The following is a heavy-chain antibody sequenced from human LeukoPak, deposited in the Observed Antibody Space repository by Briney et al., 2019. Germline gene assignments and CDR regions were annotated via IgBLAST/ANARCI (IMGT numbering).Heavy chain of an antibody. Sequence: PGGSLRLSCAASGFTFDDYAMHWVRQAPGKGLEWVSDISWNSGSIGYADSVKGRFTISRDNAKNSLYLQMNSLRAEDTALYYCAKGHYVWGSYRTYFDYWGQGTLVTVSS. D-gene: IGHD3-16*02. J-gene: IGHJ4*02. CDR1: GFTFDDYA. V-gene: IGHV3-9*01. CDR2: ISWNSGSI. CDR3: AKGHYVWGSYRTYFDY.